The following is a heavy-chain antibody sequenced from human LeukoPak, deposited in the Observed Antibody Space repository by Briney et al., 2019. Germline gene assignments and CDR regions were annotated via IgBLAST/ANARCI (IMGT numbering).Heavy chain of an antibody. J-gene: IGHJ4*02. CDR3: ARDSALAAGDGKD. CDR1: RYTFTSYD. Sequence: ASVKVSCKASRYTFTSYDINWVRQATGQGLEWMGWMNPNSGNTGYAQKFQGRVTMTRNTSISTAYMELSSLRSEDTAVYYCARDSALAAGDGKDWGQGTLVTVSS. CDR2: MNPNSGNT. D-gene: IGHD6-13*01. V-gene: IGHV1-8*01.